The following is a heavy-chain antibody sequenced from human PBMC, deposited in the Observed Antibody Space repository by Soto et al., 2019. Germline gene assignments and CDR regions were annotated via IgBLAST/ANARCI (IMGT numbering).Heavy chain of an antibody. J-gene: IGHJ5*02. D-gene: IGHD4-17*01. V-gene: IGHV3-33*01. CDR2: IWYDGSNK. Sequence: PGGSLRLSCAASGFTFSSYGMHWVRQAPGKGLEWVAVIWYDGSNKYYADSVKGRFTISRDNSKNTLYLQMNSLRAEDTAVYYCARDPSPPTDDYGLGFNWFDPCGQGTLVTASS. CDR3: ARDPSPPTDDYGLGFNWFDP. CDR1: GFTFSSYG.